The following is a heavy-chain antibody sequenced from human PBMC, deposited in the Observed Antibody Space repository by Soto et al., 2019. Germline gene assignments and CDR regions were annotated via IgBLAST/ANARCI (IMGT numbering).Heavy chain of an antibody. J-gene: IGHJ6*02. V-gene: IGHV1-69*01. D-gene: IGHD6-6*01. CDR1: GGTFSSYA. Sequence: QVQLVQSGAEVKKPGSSVKVSCKASGGTFSSYAISWVRQAPGQGLEWMGGIIPIFGTANYAQKFQGRVTITADESTSKAYMELSSLRSEDTAVYYCAIPSQTEYSSSPLTRYYYYGMDVWGQGTTVTVSS. CDR2: IIPIFGTA. CDR3: AIPSQTEYSSSPLTRYYYYGMDV.